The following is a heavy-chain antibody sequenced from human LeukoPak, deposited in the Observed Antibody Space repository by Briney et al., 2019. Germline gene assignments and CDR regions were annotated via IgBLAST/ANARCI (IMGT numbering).Heavy chain of an antibody. CDR3: ASHIGTLVGATHRYDY. Sequence: GASVKVSCKASGGTFSSYAISWVRQAPGQGLEWMGRIIPILGIANYAQKFQGRVTITADKSTSTAYMELSSLRSEDTAVYYCASHIGTLVGATHRYDYWGQGTLVTVSS. D-gene: IGHD1-26*01. CDR2: IIPILGIA. J-gene: IGHJ4*02. V-gene: IGHV1-69*04. CDR1: GGTFSSYA.